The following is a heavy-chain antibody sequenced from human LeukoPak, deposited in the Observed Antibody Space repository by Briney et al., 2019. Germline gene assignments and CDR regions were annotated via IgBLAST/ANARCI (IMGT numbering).Heavy chain of an antibody. J-gene: IGHJ4*02. D-gene: IGHD4-23*01. Sequence: PGGALRLSCAASGFTFSNAWMSWIRQARGKGLEWIAYISSSRGTIYYPDSVRGRFTASRDNARNSLYLQMNSLRAEDTAVYYCARDSGGGNFDYWGQGALVTVSS. CDR3: ARDSGGGNFDY. CDR2: ISSSRGTI. V-gene: IGHV3-11*01. CDR1: GFTFSNAW.